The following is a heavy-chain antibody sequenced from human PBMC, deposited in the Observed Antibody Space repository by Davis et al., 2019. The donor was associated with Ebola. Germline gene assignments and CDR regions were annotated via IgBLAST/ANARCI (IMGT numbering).Heavy chain of an antibody. Sequence: GESLKISCKGSGYGFTNYWIGRVRQMPGKGLEWMGFIFPDYSDATYRPSFQGQVTFSVDKSIRTAYLHWNSLKASDTATYYCARQDTTSWDSLGQGTLVTVSS. CDR3: ARQDTTSWDS. CDR1: GYGFTNYW. J-gene: IGHJ4*02. V-gene: IGHV5-51*01. D-gene: IGHD2-2*01. CDR2: IFPDYSDA.